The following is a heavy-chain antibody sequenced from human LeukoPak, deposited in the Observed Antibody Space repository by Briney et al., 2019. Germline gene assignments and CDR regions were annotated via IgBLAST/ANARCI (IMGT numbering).Heavy chain of an antibody. V-gene: IGHV3-23*01. Sequence: GGSLRLSRAASGFTFSSYAMSWVRQAPGKGLEWVSSISGSGGSTHYADSVKGRFTISRDKTKNTLYLQMNSLRAEDTAVYYCAKSAYYDASGYYREYYFDYWGQGTLVTVSS. CDR1: GFTFSSYA. CDR3: AKSAYYDASGYYREYYFDY. D-gene: IGHD3-22*01. CDR2: ISGSGGST. J-gene: IGHJ4*02.